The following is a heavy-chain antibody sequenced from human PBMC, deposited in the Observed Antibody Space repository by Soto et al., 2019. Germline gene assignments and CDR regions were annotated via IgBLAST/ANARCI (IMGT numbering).Heavy chain of an antibody. CDR2: IIPIFGTA. CDR3: ARGGHVLRFLEWSYYYYGMDV. J-gene: IGHJ6*02. CDR1: GGTFSSYA. Sequence: QVQLVQSVAEVKKPGSSVKVSCKASGGTFSSYAISWVRQAPGQGLAWMGGIIPIFGTANYAQKFQGRVTINADESTSTAYMELGSLRSEDTAVYYCARGGHVLRFLEWSYYYYGMDVWGQGTTVTVSS. V-gene: IGHV1-69*01. D-gene: IGHD3-3*01.